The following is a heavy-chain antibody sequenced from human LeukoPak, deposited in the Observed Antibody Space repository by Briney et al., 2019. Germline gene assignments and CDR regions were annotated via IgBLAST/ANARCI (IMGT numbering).Heavy chain of an antibody. D-gene: IGHD4-11*01. CDR2: IYFSGNT. V-gene: IGHV4-59*01. CDR1: GGSISSYY. CDR3: ARASVTYYYYYYMDV. J-gene: IGHJ6*03. Sequence: SETLSLTCTVSGGSISSYYWGWIRQPPGMGLEWIGYIYFSGNTNYNPSLKSRVTISVDTSKNQFSLKLSSVTAADTAVYYCARASVTYYYYYYMDVWGKGTTVTVSS.